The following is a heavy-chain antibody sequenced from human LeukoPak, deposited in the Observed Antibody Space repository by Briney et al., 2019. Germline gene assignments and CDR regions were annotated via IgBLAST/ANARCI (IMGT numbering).Heavy chain of an antibody. CDR2: INPSGGST. Sequence: ASVKVSCKASGYTFTSYAMNWVRQAPGQGLEWMGIINPSGGSTSYAQKFQGRVTMTRDMSTSTAYMELSRLRSDDTAVYYCAREVGGKFDPWGQGTLVTVSS. V-gene: IGHV1-46*01. CDR1: GYTFTSYA. CDR3: AREVGGKFDP. J-gene: IGHJ5*02. D-gene: IGHD1-26*01.